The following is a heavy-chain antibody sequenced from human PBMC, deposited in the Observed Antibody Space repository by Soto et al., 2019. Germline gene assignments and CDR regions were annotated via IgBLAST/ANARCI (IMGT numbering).Heavy chain of an antibody. CDR1: GFTFSSYA. J-gene: IGHJ4*02. D-gene: IGHD6-13*01. CDR2: ISTDGSKK. Sequence: QVKLVESGGGVVQPGRSLRLSCTASGFTFSSYAMHWVRQAPGKGLEWVAVISTDGSKKYNADSVKGRFTISRDNSKNTLYLQMNSLRTDDTAVYYCAREDSTWGYWDQGTLVTVSS. V-gene: IGHV3-30-3*01. CDR3: AREDSTWGY.